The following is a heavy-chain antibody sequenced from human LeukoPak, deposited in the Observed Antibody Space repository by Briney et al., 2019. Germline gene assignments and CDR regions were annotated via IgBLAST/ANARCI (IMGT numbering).Heavy chain of an antibody. CDR2: INHSGST. CDR1: GGSFSGYY. V-gene: IGHV4-34*01. CDR3: ARSERYYDFWSGYYTGRPPHYYYGMDV. Sequence: SETLSLTCAVYGGSFSGYYWSWIRQPPGKGLEWIGEINHSGSTNYNPSLKSRVTISVDTSKNQFSLKLSSVTAADTAVYYCARSERYYDFWSGYYTGRPPHYYYGMDVWGQGTTVTVSS. D-gene: IGHD3-3*01. J-gene: IGHJ6*02.